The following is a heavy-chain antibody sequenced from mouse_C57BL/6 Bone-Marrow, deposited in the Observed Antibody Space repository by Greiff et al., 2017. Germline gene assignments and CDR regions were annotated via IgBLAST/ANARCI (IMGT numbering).Heavy chain of an antibody. V-gene: IGHV1-61*01. J-gene: IGHJ3*01. CDR1: GYTFTSYW. CDR3: ARYGTAWFAY. Sequence: QVQLQQPGAELVRPGSSVTLSCKASGYTFTSYWMDWVKQRPGQGLEWIGNIYPSDSETHYNQKFKDKATLTVDKSSSTAYMQLSSLTSEDSAVYYCARYGTAWFAYWGQGTLVTVSA. D-gene: IGHD2-1*01. CDR2: IYPSDSET.